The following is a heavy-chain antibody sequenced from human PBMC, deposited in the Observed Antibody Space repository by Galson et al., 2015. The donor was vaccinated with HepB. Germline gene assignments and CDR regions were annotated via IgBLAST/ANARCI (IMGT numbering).Heavy chain of an antibody. V-gene: IGHV4-59*08. J-gene: IGHJ5*02. CDR1: GGSISSYY. CDR3: ARGGRSPKRGYLGSAAAGNWFDP. D-gene: IGHD6-13*01. Sequence: SETLYLTCTVSGGSISSYYWSWIRQPPGKGLEWIGYIYYSGSTNYNPSLKSRVTISVDTSKNQFSLKLSSVTAADTAVYYCARGGRSPKRGYLGSAAAGNWFDPWGQGTLVTVSS. CDR2: IYYSGST.